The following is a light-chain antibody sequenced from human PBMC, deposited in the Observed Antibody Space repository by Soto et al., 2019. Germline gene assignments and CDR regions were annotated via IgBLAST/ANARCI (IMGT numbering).Light chain of an antibody. V-gene: IGKV3-15*01. CDR1: QSIYSK. CDR2: LAS. Sequence: EIVMTQSPATLSVSPGDRATLSCRASQSIYSKVACYQQKPGQAPRLLIYLASTRATGIPARFSGSESGTEFTLTISILQSEDFAVYYCQQYNNWPLTFGGGTKVDIK. CDR3: QQYNNWPLT. J-gene: IGKJ4*01.